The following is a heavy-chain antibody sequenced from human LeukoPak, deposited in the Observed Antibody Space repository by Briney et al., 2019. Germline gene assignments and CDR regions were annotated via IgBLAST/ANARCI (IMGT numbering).Heavy chain of an antibody. CDR3: ARDYYDSSGSNWFDP. CDR2: IYTSGST. J-gene: IGHJ5*02. D-gene: IGHD3-22*01. Sequence: PSETLSLTCTVSGVSISSYYWSWIRQPAGKGLEWIGRIYTSGSTNYNPSLKSRVTMSVDTSKNQFSLKLSSVTAADTAVYYCARDYYDSSGSNWFDPWGQGTLVTVSS. V-gene: IGHV4-4*07. CDR1: GVSISSYY.